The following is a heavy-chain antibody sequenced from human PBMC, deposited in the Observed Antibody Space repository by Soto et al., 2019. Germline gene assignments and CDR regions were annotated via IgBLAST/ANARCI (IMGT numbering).Heavy chain of an antibody. Sequence: QVQLQESGPGLVKPSQTLSLTCSVSGGSVSNGAHYWSWIRQRAGKGLEWIGYIYYSGDTQYNPSLKSRLTISVDTSKDQFSLKLTSVTAADTAVYYCARVDSASWLDYWGQGTLVTVSS. D-gene: IGHD2-2*01. V-gene: IGHV4-31*03. CDR3: ARVDSASWLDY. CDR1: GGSVSNGAHY. CDR2: IYYSGDT. J-gene: IGHJ4*02.